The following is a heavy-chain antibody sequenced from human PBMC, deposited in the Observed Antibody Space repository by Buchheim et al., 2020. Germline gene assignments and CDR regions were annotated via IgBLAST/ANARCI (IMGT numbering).Heavy chain of an antibody. CDR3: AREERNYYYYGMDV. V-gene: IGHV3-48*03. CDR1: GFTFSTYE. J-gene: IGHJ6*02. Sequence: EVHLVESGGGLVRPGGSLRLSCAASGFTFSTYEMNWVRQAPGKGLEWVSYISSSGSTIYYADSVKGRFTISRDNAKNSLYLQMNSLRAEDTAVYYCAREERNYYYYGMDVWGQGTT. CDR2: ISSSGSTI.